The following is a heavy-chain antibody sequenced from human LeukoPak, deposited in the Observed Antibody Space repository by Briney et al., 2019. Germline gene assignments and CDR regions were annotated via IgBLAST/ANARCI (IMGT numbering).Heavy chain of an antibody. J-gene: IGHJ3*02. CDR1: GFTFRNFW. CDR2: IKDDGSDK. Sequence: GGSLRLSCGASGFTFRNFWMNWVRQAPGKGLEWVANIKDDGSDKYYVDFVKGRFSISKDNAKNSLYLQMNSLRAEDTAVYYCARERVTYYYDSSVGGAFDIWGQGTMVTVSS. CDR3: ARERVTYYYDSSVGGAFDI. D-gene: IGHD3-22*01. V-gene: IGHV3-7*01.